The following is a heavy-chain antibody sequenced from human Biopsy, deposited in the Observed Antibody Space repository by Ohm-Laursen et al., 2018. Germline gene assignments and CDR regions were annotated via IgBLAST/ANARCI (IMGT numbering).Heavy chain of an antibody. D-gene: IGHD6-13*01. CDR3: ARMEQPHDY. CDR1: GYSFSNYY. V-gene: IGHV1-2*06. CDR2: INPNSGDT. Sequence: ASVKVSCKVSGYSFSNYYLFWVRQAPGQGLEWMGRINPNSGDTVLARNFQGRVTMTRDTAISTVYMDLRNLRPDDTAVYFCARMEQPHDYWGQGTLVTVSS. J-gene: IGHJ4*02.